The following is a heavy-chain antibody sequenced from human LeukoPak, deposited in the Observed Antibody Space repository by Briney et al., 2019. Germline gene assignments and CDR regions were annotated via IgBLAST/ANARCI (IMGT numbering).Heavy chain of an antibody. D-gene: IGHD2-2*01. CDR1: GGAMTKYY. V-gene: IGHV4-59*08. CDR2: IYYSGST. J-gene: IGHJ5*02. CDR3: ARSKAHLSTSWYGTWFDP. Sequence: SETLSLTCTVSGGAMTKYYWNWFRQPPGKGLEWIGHIYYSGSTNYNPSLKSRVTISVDTSKNQLSLKLNSVTAADTAVYYCARSKAHLSTSWYGTWFDPWSQGTLVTVSS.